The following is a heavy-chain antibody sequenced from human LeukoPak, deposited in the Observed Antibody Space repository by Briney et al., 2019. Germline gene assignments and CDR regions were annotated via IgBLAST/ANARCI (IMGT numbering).Heavy chain of an antibody. CDR2: IYYSGST. D-gene: IGHD4-11*01. J-gene: IGHJ6*02. V-gene: IGHV4-39*01. Sequence: SETLSLTCTGSGGSISSSSYYWGWIRQPPGKGLEWIGSIYYSGSTYYNPSLKSRVTISVDTSKNQFALKLSSVTAADTAVYYCAYSNYAEYYYYGMDVWGQGTTVTVSS. CDR1: GGSISSSSYY. CDR3: AYSNYAEYYYYGMDV.